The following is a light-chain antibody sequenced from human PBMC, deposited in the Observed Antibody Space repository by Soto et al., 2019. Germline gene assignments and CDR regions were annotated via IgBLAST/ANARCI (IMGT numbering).Light chain of an antibody. CDR1: QSVSSN. J-gene: IGKJ1*01. V-gene: IGKV3D-15*01. Sequence: EIVMTQSPATLSVSPGERATLSCRASQSVSSNLAWYQRKPGQAPRLLIYGASNRAAGIPARFSGSGSGSEFTLTISGLQSEDFAVYYCQQYNDWPRTFGQGTKVDI. CDR3: QQYNDWPRT. CDR2: GAS.